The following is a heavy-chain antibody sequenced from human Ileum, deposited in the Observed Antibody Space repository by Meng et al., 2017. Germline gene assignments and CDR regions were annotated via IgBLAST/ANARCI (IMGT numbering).Heavy chain of an antibody. V-gene: IGHV1-8*01. CDR3: ARGVNAGVDY. CDR2: MSPENGNT. CDR1: GYTFSSLH. J-gene: IGHJ4*02. Sequence: QVQRWQSGVEVKTPGALVKVSCKASGYTFSSLHINWVRQATGQGPEWMGWMSPENGNTAYAQKFQGRVTMTRDTSVSTAYMELSGLTSDDSGVYYCARGVNAGVDYWGQGTLVTVSS. D-gene: IGHD7-27*01.